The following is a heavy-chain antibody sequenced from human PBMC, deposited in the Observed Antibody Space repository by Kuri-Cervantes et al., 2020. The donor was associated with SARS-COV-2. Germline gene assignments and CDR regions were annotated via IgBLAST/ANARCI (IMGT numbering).Heavy chain of an antibody. J-gene: IGHJ6*02. CDR1: GFTFSAYW. Sequence: GESLKISCAASGFTFSAYWMHWVHHAPGKGLVWVSHIDGDGTSIGYADSVKGRFTISRDNAKGTLYLQMNSLRAEDTAMYYCARGDGMDVWGQGTPVTVSS. CDR3: ARGDGMDV. V-gene: IGHV3-74*01. CDR2: IDGDGTSI.